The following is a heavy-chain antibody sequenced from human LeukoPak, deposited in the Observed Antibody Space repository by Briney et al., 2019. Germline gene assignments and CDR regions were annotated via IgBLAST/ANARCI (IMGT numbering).Heavy chain of an antibody. J-gene: IGHJ4*02. CDR1: GFTFSSYS. CDR3: ASDRSLIASLYYFDN. Sequence: GGSLRLSCAASGFTFSSYSMNWVRQAPGKGLEWVSSISGSGSYIFYADSVKGRFTISRDNARNSLYLQMSSLRVEDTAVYYCASDRSLIASLYYFDNWGQGTLVTVSS. CDR2: ISGSGSYI. D-gene: IGHD3-22*01. V-gene: IGHV3-21*01.